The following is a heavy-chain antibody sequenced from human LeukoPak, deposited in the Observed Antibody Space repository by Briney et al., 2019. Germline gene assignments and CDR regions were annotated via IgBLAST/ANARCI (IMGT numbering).Heavy chain of an antibody. CDR3: ARSRTRWFDP. Sequence: SETLSLTCAVYGGSFSGYYWSWIRQPPGKGLEWIGEVNHSGSTNYNPSLKSRVTISVDTSKNQFSLKLSSVTAADTAVYYCARSRTRWFDPWGQGTLVTVSS. CDR1: GGSFSGYY. CDR2: VNHSGST. V-gene: IGHV4-34*01. J-gene: IGHJ5*02. D-gene: IGHD2-2*01.